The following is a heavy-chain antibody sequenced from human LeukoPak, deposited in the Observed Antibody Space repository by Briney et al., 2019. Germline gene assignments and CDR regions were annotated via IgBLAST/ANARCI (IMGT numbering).Heavy chain of an antibody. J-gene: IGHJ3*02. V-gene: IGHV1-69*04. CDR2: IIPIFGIA. Sequence: GASVKVSCKASGGTFSSYAISWVRQAPGQGLEWMGRIIPIFGIANYAQKFQGRVTITADKSTSTAYMELSSLRSEDTAVYYCARGYTNYYDSSGPKGAFDIWGPGTMVTVSS. D-gene: IGHD3-22*01. CDR1: GGTFSSYA. CDR3: ARGYTNYYDSSGPKGAFDI.